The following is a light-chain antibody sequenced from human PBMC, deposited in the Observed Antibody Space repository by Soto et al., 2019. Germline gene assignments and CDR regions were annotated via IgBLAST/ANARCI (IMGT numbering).Light chain of an antibody. Sequence: DIQLTQSASSLSASVGDRVTITCQASQVITNYLNWYQQKPGKAPKLLIYDISTLEIGVPSRFGGSGSGTHFTFTITGLQPEDIATYDCQQYENLPYTFGQGTKLEI. V-gene: IGKV1-33*01. CDR1: QVITNY. CDR2: DIS. CDR3: QQYENLPYT. J-gene: IGKJ2*01.